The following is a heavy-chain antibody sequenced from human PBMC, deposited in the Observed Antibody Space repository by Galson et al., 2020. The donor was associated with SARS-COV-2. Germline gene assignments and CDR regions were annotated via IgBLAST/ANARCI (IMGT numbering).Heavy chain of an antibody. CDR3: AKEFGERYDFWSGDYQYYYYGMDV. CDR2: ISDDGNTK. J-gene: IGHJ6*02. CDR1: GFTFSSYG. Sequence: GGSLRLSCAASGFTFSSYGMPWVRQAPGKGLEWVAVISDDGNTKYNADPVKGRFTISSDTSKHTLYLQMKSLRAEDTAVYYCAKEFGERYDFWSGDYQYYYYGMDVWGQGTTVTVSS. V-gene: IGHV3-30*18. D-gene: IGHD3-3*01.